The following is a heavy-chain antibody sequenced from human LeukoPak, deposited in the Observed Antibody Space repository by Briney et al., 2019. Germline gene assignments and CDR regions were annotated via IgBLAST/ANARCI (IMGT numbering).Heavy chain of an antibody. V-gene: IGHV4-30-4*08. Sequence: SETLSLTCAVYGGSFSGYYWSWIRQPPGKGLEWIGYIYYSGSTYYNPSLKSRVTISVDTSKNQFSLKLSSVTAADTAVYYCASDYGGNSGSYYYYGMDVWGQGATVTVSS. D-gene: IGHD4-23*01. CDR2: IYYSGST. J-gene: IGHJ6*02. CDR1: GGSFSGYY. CDR3: ASDYGGNSGSYYYYGMDV.